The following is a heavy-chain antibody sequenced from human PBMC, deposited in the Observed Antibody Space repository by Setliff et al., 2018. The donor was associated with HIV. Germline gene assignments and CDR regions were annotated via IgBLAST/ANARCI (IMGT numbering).Heavy chain of an antibody. J-gene: IGHJ2*01. D-gene: IGHD6-19*01. Sequence: GGSLRLSCAASGFPVSDNYMTWVRQAPGKGLEWVSVMYSDGRTFYADSVKGRFTISRDDSKNTVYLQMNSLRAEDTAVYYCAKYPGGAVAGTDWYFDLWGRGTLVTVSS. CDR2: MYSDGRT. V-gene: IGHV3-53*01. CDR1: GFPVSDNY. CDR3: AKYPGGAVAGTDWYFDL.